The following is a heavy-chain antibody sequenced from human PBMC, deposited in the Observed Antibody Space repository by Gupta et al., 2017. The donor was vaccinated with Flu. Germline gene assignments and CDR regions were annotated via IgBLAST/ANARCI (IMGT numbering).Heavy chain of an antibody. CDR3: ARHVSGYGGGWYGNYNWFDP. CDR2: IDPSDSYT. Sequence: EVHLVQSGAEVKKSGESLRISGKGSGDYFSSYWISWVRQTPGKGLEWMGRIDPSDSYTIYSPSFQGHVSISVDNSISTAYLLWSSLRASDTAIYYCARHVSGYGGGWYGNYNWFDPWGQGTLVTVSS. J-gene: IGHJ5*02. V-gene: IGHV5-10-1*01. CDR1: GDYFSSYW. D-gene: IGHD6-19*01.